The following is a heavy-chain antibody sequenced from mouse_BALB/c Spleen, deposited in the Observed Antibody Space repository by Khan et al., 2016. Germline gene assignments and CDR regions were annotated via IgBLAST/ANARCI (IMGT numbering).Heavy chain of an antibody. CDR1: GYSITSDYA. J-gene: IGHJ4*01. CDR2: ISYSGST. CDR3: ANNGNVYYAVDY. D-gene: IGHD2-1*01. Sequence: EVQLQESGPGLVKPSQSLSLTCTVTGYSITSDYAWNWIRQFPGNKLEWMGYISYSGSTSYNPSLKSRISITRDTSKNQFFLQLNSVTTEDTATYYCANNGNVYYAVDYWGQGTSVTVSS. V-gene: IGHV3-2*02.